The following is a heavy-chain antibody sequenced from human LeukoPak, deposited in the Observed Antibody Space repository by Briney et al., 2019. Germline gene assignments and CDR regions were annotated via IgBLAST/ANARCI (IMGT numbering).Heavy chain of an antibody. D-gene: IGHD2-15*01. J-gene: IGHJ4*02. CDR2: ISSSSSTI. V-gene: IGHV3-48*02. CDR3: ARQHEPMVVAATGFDY. CDR1: GFTLSSYS. Sequence: PGGSLRLSCAASGFTLSSYSMNWVRQAPGKGLEWVSYISSSSSTIYYADSVKGRFTISRDNAKSSLYLQMNSLRDEDTAVYYCARQHEPMVVAATGFDYWGQGTLVTVSS.